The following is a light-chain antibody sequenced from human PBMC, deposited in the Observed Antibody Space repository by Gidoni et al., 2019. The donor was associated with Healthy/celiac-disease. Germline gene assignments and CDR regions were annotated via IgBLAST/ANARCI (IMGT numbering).Light chain of an antibody. CDR3: QSYDSSNRWV. J-gene: IGLJ3*02. CDR2: EDN. V-gene: IGLV6-57*01. CDR1: SGSIASNY. Sequence: NFMLTQPHSVSESPGKTVTISCTRSSGSIASNYVQWYQQRPGSSPTTVIYEDNQRTSGVPDRFSGSIDSSSNSASLTISGLKIEDEADYYCQSYDSSNRWVFGGGTKLTVL.